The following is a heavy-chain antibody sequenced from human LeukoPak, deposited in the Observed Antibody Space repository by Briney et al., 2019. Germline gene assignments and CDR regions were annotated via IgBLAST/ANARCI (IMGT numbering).Heavy chain of an antibody. J-gene: IGHJ4*02. CDR2: ISNDGSNN. Sequence: PGGSLRLSCAASRFTFSNYAMHWDRQAPGKGREGVAVISNDGSNNYYADSVKGRFTISRDNSKSTLYLQMNSLRAEDTAVYYCGRVAPGGRHIDYWGQGTLVTVS. D-gene: IGHD6-13*01. V-gene: IGHV3-30-3*01. CDR3: GRVAPGGRHIDY. CDR1: RFTFSNYA.